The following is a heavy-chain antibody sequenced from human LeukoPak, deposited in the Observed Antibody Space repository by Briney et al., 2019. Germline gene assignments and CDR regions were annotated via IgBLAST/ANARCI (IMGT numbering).Heavy chain of an antibody. CDR1: GGSFSGYY. Sequence: SETLSPTCAVYGGSFSGYYWSWIRQPPGKGLEWIGEINHSGSTNYNPSLKSRVTISVDTSKNQFSLKLSSVTAADTAVYYCARGRGYCSSTSCSNWFDPWGQGTLVTVSS. CDR3: ARGRGYCSSTSCSNWFDP. J-gene: IGHJ5*02. V-gene: IGHV4-34*01. D-gene: IGHD2-2*01. CDR2: INHSGST.